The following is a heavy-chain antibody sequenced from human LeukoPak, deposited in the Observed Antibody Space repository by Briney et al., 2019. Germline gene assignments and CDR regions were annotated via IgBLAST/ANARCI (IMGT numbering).Heavy chain of an antibody. CDR1: GFTFSTYA. D-gene: IGHD1-26*01. J-gene: IGHJ6*03. CDR3: ARDRGSYSDYYYYYMDV. Sequence: PGRSLRLSCAASGFTFSTYAIHWVRQAPGKGLEWVAVISYDGSNKYYADSVKGRFSISRDNSKNTLYLEMNSLRAEDTAVYYCARDRGSYSDYYYYYMDVWGKGTTVTVSS. V-gene: IGHV3-30*04. CDR2: ISYDGSNK.